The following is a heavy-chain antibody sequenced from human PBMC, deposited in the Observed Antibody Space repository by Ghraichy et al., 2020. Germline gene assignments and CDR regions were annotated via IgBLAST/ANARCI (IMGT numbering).Heavy chain of an antibody. Sequence: GGSLRLSCAASGVIFTSYSLNWVRQAPGKGLEWVSSISSSSIYIYYAESVQGRFTISRDNARNSLYLQMSSLRAEDTAVYYCASSTTSYRSSVLNAFDIWGQGTMVTVSS. D-gene: IGHD2-2*01. V-gene: IGHV3-21*01. CDR3: ASSTTSYRSSVLNAFDI. CDR1: GVIFTSYS. J-gene: IGHJ3*02. CDR2: ISSSSIYI.